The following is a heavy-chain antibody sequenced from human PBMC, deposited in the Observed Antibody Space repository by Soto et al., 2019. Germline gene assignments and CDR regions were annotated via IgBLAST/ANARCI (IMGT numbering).Heavy chain of an antibody. J-gene: IGHJ3*02. Sequence: GGSLRLSCAASGFTFSSYAMSWVRQAPGKGLEWVSAISCSGGSTYYADSVKGRFTISRDNSKNTLYLQMNSLRAEDTAVYYCAKDFSWDILTGYYAFDIWGQGTMVTV. CDR1: GFTFSSYA. V-gene: IGHV3-23*01. CDR3: AKDFSWDILTGYYAFDI. CDR2: ISCSGGST. D-gene: IGHD3-9*01.